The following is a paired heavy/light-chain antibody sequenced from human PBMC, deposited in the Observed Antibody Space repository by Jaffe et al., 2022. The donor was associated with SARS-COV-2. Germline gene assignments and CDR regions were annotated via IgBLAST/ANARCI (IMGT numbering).Light chain of an antibody. CDR1: QGISSW. J-gene: IGKJ4*01. CDR2: GAS. V-gene: IGKV1-12*01. Sequence: DIQMTQSPSSVSASVGDRVTITCRASQGISSWLAWYQQKPGKAPKLLIYGASSLQSGVPSRFSGSGSGTDFTLTISSLQPEDFATYYCQQTHSFPLTFGGGTKVEIK. CDR3: QQTHSFPLT.
Heavy chain of an antibody. V-gene: IGHV4-39*01. J-gene: IGHJ5*02. CDR1: GGSINTSSSY. CDR2: IYYSGST. Sequence: QLQMQESGPGLVKPSETLSLTCSVSGGSINTSSSYWGWIRQPPGKGLQWLGIIYYSGSTYYNPSFKSRVTISVDTSKNQFSLRLTSVTAADTAVYYCARRWDNIWYSSFDPWGQGTLATVSS. CDR3: ARRWDNIWYSSFDP. D-gene: IGHD2-15*01.